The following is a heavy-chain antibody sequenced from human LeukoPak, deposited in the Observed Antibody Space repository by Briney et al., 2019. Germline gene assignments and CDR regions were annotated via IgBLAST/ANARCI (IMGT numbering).Heavy chain of an antibody. J-gene: IGHJ4*02. CDR2: IKQDGSEK. CDR3: ATELGYCSSTSCYDPGY. V-gene: IGHV3-7*03. D-gene: IGHD2-2*01. Sequence: GGSLRLSCAASGFTFSSYWMSWVRQAPGKGLEWVANIKQDGSEKYYVDSVKGRFTISRDNAKNSLYLQMNSLRAEDTALYYCATELGYCSSTSCYDPGYWGQGTLVTVSS. CDR1: GFTFSSYW.